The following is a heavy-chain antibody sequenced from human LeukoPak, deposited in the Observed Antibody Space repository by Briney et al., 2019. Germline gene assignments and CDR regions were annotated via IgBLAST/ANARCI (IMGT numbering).Heavy chain of an antibody. J-gene: IGHJ4*02. D-gene: IGHD2-2*01. CDR2: IYHSGST. CDR1: GYSISSGYY. CDR3: AVNIVVVPAASFDY. Sequence: SETLSLTCAVSGYSISSGYYWGWIRQPPGKGLEWIGSIYHSGSTYYNPSLKRRVTISVDTSKNQFSLKLSSVTAADTAVYYCAVNIVVVPAASFDYWGQGTVVSVSS. V-gene: IGHV4-38-2*01.